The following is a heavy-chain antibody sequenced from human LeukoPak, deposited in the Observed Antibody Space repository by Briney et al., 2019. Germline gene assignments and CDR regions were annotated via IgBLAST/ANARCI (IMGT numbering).Heavy chain of an antibody. J-gene: IGHJ4*02. CDR3: ARQGDTAYYYVDY. Sequence: SETLSLTCTVSGGSFSGYYWTWIRQPPGKGLEWIGYIYSSGGAIYNPSPKSRVTMSVNTSNNQFTLKLKSVTAADTAVYYCARQGDTAYYYVDYWGQGTLVTVSS. V-gene: IGHV4-4*09. D-gene: IGHD5-18*01. CDR1: GGSFSGYY. CDR2: IYSSGGA.